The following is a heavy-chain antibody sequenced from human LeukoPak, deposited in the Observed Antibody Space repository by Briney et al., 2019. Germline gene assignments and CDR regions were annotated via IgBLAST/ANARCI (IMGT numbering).Heavy chain of an antibody. CDR3: AAHVLRYFDWSPTPDWFDP. J-gene: IGHJ5*02. D-gene: IGHD3-9*01. V-gene: IGHV1-18*04. CDR1: GYTFTGYY. CDR2: ISAYNGNT. Sequence: ASVKVSFKASGYTFTGYYMHWVRQAPGQGLEWMGWISAYNGNTNYAQKLQGRVTMTTDTSTSTAYMELRSLRSDDTAVYYCAAHVLRYFDWSPTPDWFDPWGQGTLVTVSS.